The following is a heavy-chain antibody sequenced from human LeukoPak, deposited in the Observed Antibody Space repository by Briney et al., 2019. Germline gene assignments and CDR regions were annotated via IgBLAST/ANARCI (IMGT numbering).Heavy chain of an antibody. J-gene: IGHJ3*02. V-gene: IGHV3-23*01. Sequence: PGGSLRLSCAASGFTFRNYAMSWVRQAPGKGLEWVSAISGSGDSTYYADSVKGRFTISRDNSKNTLYLQMNSLRAEDTAVYYCARTPRDYDSSGYSVGHAFDIWGQGTMVTVSS. CDR3: ARTPRDYDSSGYSVGHAFDI. CDR1: GFTFRNYA. CDR2: ISGSGDST. D-gene: IGHD3-22*01.